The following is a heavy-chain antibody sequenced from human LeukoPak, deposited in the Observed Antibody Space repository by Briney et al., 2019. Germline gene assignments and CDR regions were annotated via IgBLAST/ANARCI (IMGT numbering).Heavy chain of an antibody. CDR1: GGSISSGDYY. CDR3: ARPYYYDSRIDP. J-gene: IGHJ5*02. V-gene: IGHV4-30-4*01. D-gene: IGHD3-22*01. Sequence: PSQTLSLTCTVSGGSISSGDYYWSWIRQPPGKGLEWIAYMYYGGSTYYNPSLKSRVTMLADTSKNQLSLKLSSVTAADTAVYYCARPYYYDSRIDPWGQGILVTASS. CDR2: MYYGGST.